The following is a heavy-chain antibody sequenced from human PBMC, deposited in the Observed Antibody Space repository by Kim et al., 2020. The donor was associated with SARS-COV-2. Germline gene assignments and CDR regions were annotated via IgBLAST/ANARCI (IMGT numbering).Heavy chain of an antibody. CDR2: IYTSGST. J-gene: IGHJ6*02. D-gene: IGHD1-26*01. V-gene: IGHV4-4*07. CDR3: ARDLGGKRWELLKLAETYYYYYGMDV. CDR1: GGSISSYY. Sequence: SETLSLTCTVSGGSISSYYWSWIRQPAGKGLEWIGRIYTSGSTNYNPSLKSRVTMSVDTSKNQFSLKLSSVTAADTAVYYCARDLGGKRWELLKLAETYYYYYGMDVWGQGTTVTVSS.